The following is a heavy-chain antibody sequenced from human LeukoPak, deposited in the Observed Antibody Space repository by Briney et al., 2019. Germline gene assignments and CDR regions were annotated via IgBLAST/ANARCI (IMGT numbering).Heavy chain of an antibody. CDR2: ISYDGNSK. J-gene: IGHJ4*02. Sequence: GGSLRLSCAASGFTFSKYGMHWVRQAPGKGLEWVAVISYDGNSKYYADSVKGRFTIYRDNSKNTLYLQMNSLRAEDTAVYYCAHQNQTIGYSYGFNYFDYWGQGTLVTVSS. V-gene: IGHV3-30*03. CDR1: GFTFSKYG. CDR3: AHQNQTIGYSYGFNYFDY. D-gene: IGHD5-18*01.